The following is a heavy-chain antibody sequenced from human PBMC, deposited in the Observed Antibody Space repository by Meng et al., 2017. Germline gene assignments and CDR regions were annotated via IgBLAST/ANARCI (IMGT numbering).Heavy chain of an antibody. CDR1: GFTFSSYW. CDR3: ARSEPYYYYGMDV. CDR2: INRDGSST. V-gene: IGHV3-74*01. Sequence: GESLKISCAASGFTFSSYWMHWVRQAPGKGLVWVSRINRDGSSTSYADSVKGRFTISRDNAKNTLYLQMNSLRAEDTALHYCARSEPYYYYGMDVWGQGTTVTVSS. J-gene: IGHJ6*02.